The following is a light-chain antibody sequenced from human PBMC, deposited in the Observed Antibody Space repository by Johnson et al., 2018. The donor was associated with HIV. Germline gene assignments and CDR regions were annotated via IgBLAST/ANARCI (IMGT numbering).Light chain of an antibody. J-gene: IGLJ1*01. CDR2: DNN. V-gene: IGLV1-51*01. CDR3: GTWDSSLSAGYV. Sequence: QLVLTQPPSVSAAPGQKVTISCSGSSSNIGNTYVSWYQQLPGTAPKLLIYDNNKRPSGLPERFSGSKSGTSATLGITGLQTGDEADYYCGTWDSSLSAGYVFGTGTKVTVL. CDR1: SSNIGNTY.